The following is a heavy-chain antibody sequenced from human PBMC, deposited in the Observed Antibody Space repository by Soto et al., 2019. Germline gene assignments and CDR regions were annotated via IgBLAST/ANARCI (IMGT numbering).Heavy chain of an antibody. J-gene: IGHJ3*02. D-gene: IGHD3-22*01. CDR3: VIPYYDSSGYFAFDI. V-gene: IGHV3-64D*09. CDR2: ISSNGGST. Sequence: GGSLRLSCSASGFTFSSYAMHWVRQAPGKGLEYVSGISSNGGSTYYADSVKGRFTISRDNSKNTLYLQMSSLRAEDTAVYYCVIPYYDSSGYFAFDIWGQGTMVTVSS. CDR1: GFTFSSYA.